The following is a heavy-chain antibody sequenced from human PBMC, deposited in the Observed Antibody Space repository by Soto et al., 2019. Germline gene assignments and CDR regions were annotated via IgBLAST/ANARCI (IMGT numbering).Heavy chain of an antibody. CDR1: GFTFSSYA. CDR3: ARDAGVCSGGSCYPLHFDY. CDR2: ISYDGSNK. D-gene: IGHD2-15*01. V-gene: IGHV3-30-3*01. Sequence: GGSLRLSCAASGFTFSSYAMHWVRQAPGKGLEWVAVISYDGSNKYYADSVKGRFTISRDNSKNTLYLQMNSLRAEDTAVYYSARDAGVCSGGSCYPLHFDYWGQGTLVTVSS. J-gene: IGHJ4*02.